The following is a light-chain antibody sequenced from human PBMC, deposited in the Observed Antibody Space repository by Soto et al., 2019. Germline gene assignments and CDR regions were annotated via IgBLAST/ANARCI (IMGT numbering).Light chain of an antibody. CDR3: QHYESSPPSYT. Sequence: EIVLTQFPGTLSLSPGERATLSCRASQSLTSSYLAWYQQKPGQAPRLLIYGASSRATGIPDRFSGSGSGTDFTLTISRLEPEDFAVYYCQHYESSPPSYTFGQGTKLDIK. CDR2: GAS. V-gene: IGKV3-20*01. J-gene: IGKJ2*01. CDR1: QSLTSSY.